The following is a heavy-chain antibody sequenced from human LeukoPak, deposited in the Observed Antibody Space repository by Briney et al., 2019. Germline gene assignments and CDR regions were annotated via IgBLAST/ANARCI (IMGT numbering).Heavy chain of an antibody. CDR1: GYNFTTYH. J-gene: IGHJ4*02. V-gene: IGHV1-46*01. D-gene: IGHD3-16*01. CDR3: ARESPHTFYFDY. CDR2: ITDSGTT. Sequence: ASVKVSCKASGYNFTTYHIHWVRQAPGQGREWMGIITDSGTTIYPQKFQARVTMTRDTSTSTVYMEVSSLRSEDTAVYYCARESPHTFYFDYWGQGTLVTVSS.